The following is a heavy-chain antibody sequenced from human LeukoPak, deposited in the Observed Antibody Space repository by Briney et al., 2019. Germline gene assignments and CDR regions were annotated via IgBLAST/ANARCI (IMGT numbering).Heavy chain of an antibody. CDR3: ATSGIGYFDY. Sequence: LEWIGYIYYSRSTNYNPSLKSRVTISVDTSKNQFSLKLSSVTAADTAVYYCATSGIGYFDYWGQGTLVTVSS. V-gene: IGHV4-59*01. CDR2: IYYSRST. D-gene: IGHD3-10*01. J-gene: IGHJ4*02.